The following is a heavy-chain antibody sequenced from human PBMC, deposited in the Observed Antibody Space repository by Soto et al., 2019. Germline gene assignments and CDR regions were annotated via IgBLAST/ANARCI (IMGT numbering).Heavy chain of an antibody. CDR2: INWNGINK. D-gene: IGHD3-16*01. V-gene: IGHV3-9*01. CDR1: GFMFEDYA. CDR3: AKDADRLGELWGYFQN. J-gene: IGHJ1*01. Sequence: GGSLRLSCAVSGFMFEDYAMHWVRQAPGKGLEWVSGINWNGINKGYADSVQGRFTISRDNAKKSLYLQMDYLRPEDTAFYFCAKDADRLGELWGYFQNWGQGTLVTVS.